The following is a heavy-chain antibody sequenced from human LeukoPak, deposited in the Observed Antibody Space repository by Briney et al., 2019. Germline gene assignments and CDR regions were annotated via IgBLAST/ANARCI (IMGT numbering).Heavy chain of an antibody. V-gene: IGHV5-51*01. CDR2: IYPGDSDT. J-gene: IGHJ6*02. Sequence: GESLKISCKGSGYSFTTYWIGWVRQMPGKGLELMGIIYPGDSDTRYSPSFQGQVTISADESISTAYLQWSSLKASDTAIYYCARSLAVTMLRGYGMDVWGQGSTVTVSS. CDR1: GYSFTTYW. D-gene: IGHD3-10*01. CDR3: ARSLAVTMLRGYGMDV.